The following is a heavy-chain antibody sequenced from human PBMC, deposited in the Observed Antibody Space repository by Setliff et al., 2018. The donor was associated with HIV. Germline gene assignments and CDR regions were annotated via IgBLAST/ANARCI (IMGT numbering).Heavy chain of an antibody. CDR1: GFTFSNYD. CDR2: VRYHGSDK. J-gene: IGHJ4*02. V-gene: IGHV3-30*02. CDR3: ARGEPTILVVPAAFFDY. Sequence: GGSLRLSCAASGFTFSNYDMHWVRQAPGKGLEWVAFVRYHGSDKYYADSVKGRFTISRDNSKSTLYLQMNSLRPEDTAVYYCARGEPTILVVPAAFFDYWGQGTLVTVSS. D-gene: IGHD2-2*01.